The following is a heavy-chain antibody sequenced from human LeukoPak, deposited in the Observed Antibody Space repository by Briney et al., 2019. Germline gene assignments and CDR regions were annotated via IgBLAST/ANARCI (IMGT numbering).Heavy chain of an antibody. V-gene: IGHV3-15*01. CDR2: IKNNAGGGTT. CDR3: TTVGLEYSYI. J-gene: IGHJ3*02. CDR1: GFTFSNAW. Sequence: GGSLRLSCAASGFTFSNAWMTWVRQAPGKGLEWVGRIKNNAGGGTTDYAAPVKGRFTISRDDSKNTLYLQMDSLKIEDTAVYYCTTVGLEYSYIWGQGTMVTVSS. D-gene: IGHD2-15*01.